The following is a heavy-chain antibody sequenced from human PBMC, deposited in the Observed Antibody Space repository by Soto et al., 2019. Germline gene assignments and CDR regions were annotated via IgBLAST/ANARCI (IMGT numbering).Heavy chain of an antibody. D-gene: IGHD6-13*01. CDR2: INHSGST. Sequence: QVQLQQWGAGLLKPSETLSLTCAVYGGSFSGYYWSWIRQPPGKGLEWIGEINHSGSTNYNPSLKSRVTISVDTSKNQFSLKLSSVTAADTAVYYCARGRYNSNLLGYYYYYGMDVWGQGTTVTVSS. CDR1: GGSFSGYY. V-gene: IGHV4-34*01. J-gene: IGHJ6*02. CDR3: ARGRYNSNLLGYYYYYGMDV.